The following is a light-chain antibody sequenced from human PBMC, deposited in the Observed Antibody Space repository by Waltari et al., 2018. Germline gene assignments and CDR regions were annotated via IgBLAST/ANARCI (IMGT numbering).Light chain of an antibody. J-gene: IGLJ3*02. CDR1: SGHSDYA. V-gene: IGLV4-69*01. CDR2: VNSDGSH. Sequence: HLVLTQPPSADASLGASVKLTCTQSSGHSDYAIAWQHQQPRKGPRYLMRVNSDGSHKKGDGIPDRFSGSSSGAERFLTISSLQSEDEADYFCQTWGFGIEVFGGGTKLTVL. CDR3: QTWGFGIEV.